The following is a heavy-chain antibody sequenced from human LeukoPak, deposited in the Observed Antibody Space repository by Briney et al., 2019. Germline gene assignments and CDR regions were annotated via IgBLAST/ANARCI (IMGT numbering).Heavy chain of an antibody. V-gene: IGHV1-69*05. D-gene: IGHD3-22*01. Sequence: GASVKVSCKASGGTFSSYAISWVRQAPGQGLEWMGGIIPIFGTANYAQKFQGRVTITTDESTSTAYMELSSLRSEDTAVYYCASSSGYYYVPLDWGQGTLVTVSS. CDR3: ASSSGYYYVPLD. CDR1: GGTFSSYA. CDR2: IIPIFGTA. J-gene: IGHJ4*02.